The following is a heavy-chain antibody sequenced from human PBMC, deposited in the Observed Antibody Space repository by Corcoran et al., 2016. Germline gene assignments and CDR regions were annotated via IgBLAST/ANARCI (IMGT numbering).Heavy chain of an antibody. CDR2: INHSGST. J-gene: IGHJ6*02. Sequence: QVQLQQWGAGLLKPSETLSLTCAVYGGSFSGYYWSWIRQPPGNGLEWIGEINHSGSTNYNPSLKSRVTISVDTSKNQFSLKLSSVTAADTAVYYCAGREGGCRSTSCYTGGMDVWGQGTTVTVSS. CDR1: GGSFSGYY. CDR3: AGREGGCRSTSCYTGGMDV. V-gene: IGHV4-34*01. D-gene: IGHD2-2*02.